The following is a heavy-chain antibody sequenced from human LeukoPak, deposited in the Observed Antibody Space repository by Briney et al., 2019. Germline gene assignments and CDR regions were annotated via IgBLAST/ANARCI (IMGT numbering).Heavy chain of an antibody. CDR3: ARPRYYGSGRFYYFDY. V-gene: IGHV4-39*01. Sequence: SETLSLTCTVSGGSISSSSYYWGWIRQPPGQGLEWIGSIYYSGSTYYNPSLKSRVTISVDTSKNQFSLKLSPVTAADTAVYYCARPRYYGSGRFYYFDYWGQGTLVTVSS. J-gene: IGHJ4*02. CDR1: GGSISSSSYY. CDR2: IYYSGST. D-gene: IGHD3-10*01.